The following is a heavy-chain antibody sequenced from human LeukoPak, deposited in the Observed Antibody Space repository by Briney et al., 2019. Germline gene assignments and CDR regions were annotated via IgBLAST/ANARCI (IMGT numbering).Heavy chain of an antibody. CDR2: IYTSGST. CDR3: ARDAGYSSGWLPAPFDY. CDR1: GGSISSYY. V-gene: IGHV4-4*07. D-gene: IGHD6-19*01. J-gene: IGHJ4*02. Sequence: SETLSLTCTVSGGSISSYYWSWIRQPAGKGLEWIGRIYTSGSTNCNPSLKSRVTMSVDTSKNQFSLKLSSVTAADTAVYYCARDAGYSSGWLPAPFDYWGQGTLVTVSS.